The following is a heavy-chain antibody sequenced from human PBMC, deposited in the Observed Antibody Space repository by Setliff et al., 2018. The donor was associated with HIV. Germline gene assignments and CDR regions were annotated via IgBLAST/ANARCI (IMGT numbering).Heavy chain of an antibody. CDR2: VKQDGTET. CDR1: GGSISSNW. D-gene: IGHD1-26*01. CDR3: ARWGSGSYERVFDY. Sequence: LSLTCAVSGGSISSNWWSWVRQAPGKGLESVANVKQDGTETLYVDSVKGRFTISRDNANNLVYLQMNSLRVEDTAVYFCARWGSGSYERVFDYWGQGMLVTVSS. V-gene: IGHV3-7*01. J-gene: IGHJ4*02.